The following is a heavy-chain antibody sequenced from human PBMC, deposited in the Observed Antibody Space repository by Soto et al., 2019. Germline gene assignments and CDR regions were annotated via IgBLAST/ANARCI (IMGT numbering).Heavy chain of an antibody. CDR1: GGSISSSSYY. V-gene: IGHV4-39*01. CDR2: IYYSGST. J-gene: IGHJ6*02. CDR3: ARRVKNRGGLYYYGMDV. D-gene: IGHD1-26*01. Sequence: SETLSLTCTVSGGSISSSSYYWGWIRQPPGKGLEWIGSIYYSGSTYYNPSLKSRVTISVDTSKNKFSLKLSSVTAADTAVYYCARRVKNRGGLYYYGMDVWGQGNTVT.